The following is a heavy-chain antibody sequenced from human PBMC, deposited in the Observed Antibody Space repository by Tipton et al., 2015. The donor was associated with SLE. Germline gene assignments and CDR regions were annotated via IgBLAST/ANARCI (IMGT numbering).Heavy chain of an antibody. J-gene: IGHJ4*02. CDR3: ARGPEQWLVNPHYFDY. V-gene: IGHV4-30-2*03. CDR1: GGSISSGGYS. Sequence: TLSLTCAVSGGSISSGGYSWSWIRQPPGKGLEWIGSIYYSGSTYYNPSLKSRVTISVDTSKNQFSLKLSSVTAADTAVYYCARGPEQWLVNPHYFDYWGQGTLVTVSS. D-gene: IGHD6-19*01. CDR2: IYYSGST.